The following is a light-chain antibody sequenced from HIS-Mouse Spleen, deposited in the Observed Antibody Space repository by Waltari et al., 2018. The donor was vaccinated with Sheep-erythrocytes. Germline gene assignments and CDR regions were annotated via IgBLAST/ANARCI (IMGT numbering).Light chain of an antibody. J-gene: IGLJ3*02. Sequence: QSALTQPASVSGSPGQSITIHCTGTSSDVGSYNLVSWYQQHPGKAPKPMIYEGSKRPSGVSNRFSGSKSGNTASLTISGLQAEDEADYYCCSYAGSSTWVFGGGTKLTVL. CDR2: EGS. CDR1: SSDVGSYNL. CDR3: CSYAGSSTWV. V-gene: IGLV2-23*01.